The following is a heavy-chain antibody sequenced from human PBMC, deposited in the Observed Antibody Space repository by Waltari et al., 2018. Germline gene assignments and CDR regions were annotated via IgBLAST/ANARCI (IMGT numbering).Heavy chain of an antibody. J-gene: IGHJ5*02. CDR1: GFTFSSHT. V-gene: IGHV3-23*01. Sequence: EVQILESGGGLVQPGGSLRLSCAASGFTFSSHTMNWVRQAPGKGLEWVSAVGGSGGDTHYADSVKGRFTVSRDNSKNTVHLQMNSLRAEDTAVYYCAKGYCSGGSCWNWLDPWGQGTLVTVSS. D-gene: IGHD2-15*01. CDR2: VGGSGGDT. CDR3: AKGYCSGGSCWNWLDP.